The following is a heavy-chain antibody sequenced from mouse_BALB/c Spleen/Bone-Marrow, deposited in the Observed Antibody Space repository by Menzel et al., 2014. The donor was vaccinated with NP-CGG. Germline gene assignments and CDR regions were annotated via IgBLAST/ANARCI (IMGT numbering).Heavy chain of an antibody. J-gene: IGHJ3*01. Sequence: VTLKECGAELVKPGASVKLSCTASGFNIKDTYMYWVKQRPEQGLEWIGRIDPANGNTKYDPKFQDKATITADTSSNTAYLQLSSLTSEDTAVYYCARYYYGSSLFAYWGQGTLVTVSA. V-gene: IGHV14-3*02. CDR1: GFNIKDTY. CDR2: IDPANGNT. D-gene: IGHD1-1*01. CDR3: ARYYYGSSLFAY.